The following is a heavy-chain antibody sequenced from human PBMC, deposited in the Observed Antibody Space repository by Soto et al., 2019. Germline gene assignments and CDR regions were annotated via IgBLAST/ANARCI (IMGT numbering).Heavy chain of an antibody. D-gene: IGHD2-2*01. CDR1: GGSFSGYY. V-gene: IGHV4-34*01. CDR3: ARGVVVVPAAIGGNGMDV. Sequence: SETLSLTCAVYGGSFSGYYWSWIRQPPGKGLEWIGEINHSGSTNYNPSLKSRVTISVDTSKNQFSLKLSSATAADTAVYYCARGVVVVPAAIGGNGMDVWGQGTTVTVSS. J-gene: IGHJ6*02. CDR2: INHSGST.